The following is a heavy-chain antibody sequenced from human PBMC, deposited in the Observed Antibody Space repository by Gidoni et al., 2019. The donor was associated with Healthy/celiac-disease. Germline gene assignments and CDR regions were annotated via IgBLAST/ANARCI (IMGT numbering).Heavy chain of an antibody. Sequence: EVQLVQSGAEVKKPGESLPISCTGSGYSFTSYWIGWVLQMPGNVLGWMGIIYPGDSDTRYSPSVQGQVTISADKSISTAYLQWSSLKASDTAMYYCARGGVVVPAAIFWGYWGQGTLVTVSS. V-gene: IGHV5-51*01. CDR3: ARGGVVVPAAIFWGY. CDR2: IYPGDSDT. J-gene: IGHJ4*02. D-gene: IGHD2-2*02. CDR1: GYSFTSYW.